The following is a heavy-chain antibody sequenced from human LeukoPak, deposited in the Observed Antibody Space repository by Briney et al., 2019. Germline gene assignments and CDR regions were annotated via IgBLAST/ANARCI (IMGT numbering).Heavy chain of an antibody. D-gene: IGHD2-2*01. J-gene: IGHJ4*02. CDR2: INPNSGDT. CDR1: GYTFTGYY. Sequence: ASVKVSFKASGYTFTGYYMHWVRQAPGQGFEWMGWINPNSGDTNYAQKFQGRVTMTRDTSISTAHMELSRLRSDDTAVYYCARANPLHCSSTTCLFDYWGQGTLVTVSS. CDR3: ARANPLHCSSTTCLFDY. V-gene: IGHV1-2*02.